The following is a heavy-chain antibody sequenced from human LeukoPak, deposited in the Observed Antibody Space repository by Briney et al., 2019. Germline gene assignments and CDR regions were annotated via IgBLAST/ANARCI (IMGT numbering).Heavy chain of an antibody. CDR1: GGSISSSSYY. Sequence: KPSETLSLTCTVSGGSISSSSYYWGWIRQPPGKGLEWIGSIYYSGSTYYNPSLKSRVTISVDTSKNQFSLKLSSVTAADTAVYYCAGRPPYDYVWGSYRYDDAFDIWGQGTMVTVSS. D-gene: IGHD3-16*02. CDR2: IYYSGST. J-gene: IGHJ3*02. CDR3: AGRPPYDYVWGSYRYDDAFDI. V-gene: IGHV4-39*01.